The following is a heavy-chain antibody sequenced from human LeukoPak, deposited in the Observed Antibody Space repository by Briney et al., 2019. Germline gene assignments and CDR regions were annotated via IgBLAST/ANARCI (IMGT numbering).Heavy chain of an antibody. CDR3: ARFSSQRYYYDSSGSTPFDY. J-gene: IGHJ4*02. Sequence: SETLSLTCTVSGDSISGHYWSWIRQPPGKQLECIGYISYSGSTTYNPSLKSRVSISVDTSKNQFSLKLSSVTAADTAVYYCARFSSQRYYYDSSGSTPFDYWGQGTLVTVSS. D-gene: IGHD3-22*01. CDR1: GDSISGHY. V-gene: IGHV4-59*08. CDR2: ISYSGST.